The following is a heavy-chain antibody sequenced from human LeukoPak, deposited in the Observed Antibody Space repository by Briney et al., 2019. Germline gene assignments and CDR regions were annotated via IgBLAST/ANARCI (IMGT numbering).Heavy chain of an antibody. CDR1: GDSISSGSYY. V-gene: IGHV4-61*02. J-gene: IGHJ4*02. CDR2: IYSSGRT. CDR3: ARGEYYYGSGSYYFDY. D-gene: IGHD3-10*01. Sequence: SETLSLTCNVAGDSISSGSYYWSWIRQPAGKGLEWIGRIYSSGRTNYNPSLKSRLTISIDTSKNQFSLRLSSVTAADTAVYYCARGEYYYGSGSYYFDYWGQGTLVTVSS.